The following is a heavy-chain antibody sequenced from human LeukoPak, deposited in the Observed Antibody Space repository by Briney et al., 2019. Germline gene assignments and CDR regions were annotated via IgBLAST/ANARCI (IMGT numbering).Heavy chain of an antibody. D-gene: IGHD2-2*01. J-gene: IGHJ4*02. CDR2: ISGSGGST. Sequence: GGSLRLSCAASGFTFSSYAMSWVRQAPGKGLEWVSAISGSGGSTYYADSVKGRFTISRDNSKNTLYLQMNSLRAEDTAVYYCAKVRRGKKDPASSWGSFDYWGQGTLVTVSS. V-gene: IGHV3-23*01. CDR3: AKVRRGKKDPASSWGSFDY. CDR1: GFTFSSYA.